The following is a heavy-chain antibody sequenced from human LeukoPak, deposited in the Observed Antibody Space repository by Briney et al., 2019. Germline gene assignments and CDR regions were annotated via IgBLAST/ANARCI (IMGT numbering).Heavy chain of an antibody. CDR3: AKDGSYYGFDY. J-gene: IGHJ4*02. CDR2: ISGSGGST. CDR1: GFTFSSYA. V-gene: IGHV3-23*01. D-gene: IGHD4-17*01. Sequence: GGSLRLSCEASGFTFSSYAMSWVRQVPGKGLEWVSSISGSGGSTDYADSVKGRFTISRENSKNTLYLQMNSLRAEDTAVYYCAKDGSYYGFDYWGQGTLVTVSS.